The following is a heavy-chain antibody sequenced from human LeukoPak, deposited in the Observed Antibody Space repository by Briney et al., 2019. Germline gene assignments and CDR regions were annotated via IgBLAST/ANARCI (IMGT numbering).Heavy chain of an antibody. V-gene: IGHV4-39*07. CDR1: GDSIIGYY. Sequence: SETLSLTCSVSGDSIIGYYWGWIRQPPGKGLEWIGNIYYTGNTYYNSSLKSRVTISLDTSKNQFSLKVISMTAADTAVYYCAGGIEMATIVDYWGQGTLVTVSS. CDR3: AGGIEMATIVDY. CDR2: IYYTGNT. D-gene: IGHD5-24*01. J-gene: IGHJ4*02.